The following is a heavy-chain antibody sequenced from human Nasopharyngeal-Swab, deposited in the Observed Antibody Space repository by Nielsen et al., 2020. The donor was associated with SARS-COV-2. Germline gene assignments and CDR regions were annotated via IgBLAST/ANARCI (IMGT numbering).Heavy chain of an antibody. J-gene: IGHJ3*02. Sequence: SETLSLTCTVSGGSISSGGYYWSWIRQHPGKGLEWIGYNYDSGSTYYNPSLKSRVTISVDTSKNQFSLKLSSVTAADTAVYYCARWWRAARPKGGQAFDIWGQGTMVTVSS. V-gene: IGHV4-31*03. CDR1: GGSISSGGYY. CDR2: NYDSGST. D-gene: IGHD6-6*01. CDR3: ARWWRAARPKGGQAFDI.